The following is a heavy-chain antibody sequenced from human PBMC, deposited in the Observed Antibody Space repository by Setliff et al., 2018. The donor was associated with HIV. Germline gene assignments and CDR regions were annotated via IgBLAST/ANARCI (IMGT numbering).Heavy chain of an antibody. CDR2: IFGSGIT. Sequence: PSETLSLTCTVSGASISSGGYYRNWIRQLPGKGLEWIGYIFGSGITYYNPSIKSRVTISVDTSKNQFSLKLNSVTAADTAVYYCARHDITLVRGLVWGQGTTVTVSS. CDR1: GASISSGGYY. J-gene: IGHJ6*02. D-gene: IGHD3-10*01. V-gene: IGHV4-31*03. CDR3: ARHDITLVRGLV.